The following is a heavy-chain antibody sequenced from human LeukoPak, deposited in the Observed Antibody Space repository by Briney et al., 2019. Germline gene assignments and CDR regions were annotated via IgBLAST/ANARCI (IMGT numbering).Heavy chain of an antibody. J-gene: IGHJ3*02. CDR3: ARRFQYYDILTGYFEGSVDAFDI. CDR2: INHSGST. D-gene: IGHD3-9*01. Sequence: PSETLSLTCAVYGGSFSGYYWSWIRQPPGKGLEWIGEINHSGSTNYNPSLKSRVTISVDTSKNQFSLKLSSVTAADTAVYYCARRFQYYDILTGYFEGSVDAFDIWGQGTMVTASS. CDR1: GGSFSGYY. V-gene: IGHV4-34*01.